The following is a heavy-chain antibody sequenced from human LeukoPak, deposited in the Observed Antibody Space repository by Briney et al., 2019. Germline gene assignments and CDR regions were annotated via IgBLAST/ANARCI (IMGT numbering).Heavy chain of an antibody. V-gene: IGHV4-61*05. CDR2: IYYSGST. J-gene: IGHJ6*03. CDR1: GGSISSSSYY. Sequence: SETLSLTCTVSGGSISSSSYYWGWIRQPPGKGLEWIGYIYYSGSTNYNPSLKSRVTISVDTSKNQFSLKLSSVTAADTAVYYCARYNWNPARHYYYYMDVWGKGTTVTVSS. D-gene: IGHD1-20*01. CDR3: ARYNWNPARHYYYYMDV.